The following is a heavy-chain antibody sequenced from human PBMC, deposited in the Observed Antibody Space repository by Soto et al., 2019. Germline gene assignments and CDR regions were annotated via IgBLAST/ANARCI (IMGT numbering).Heavy chain of an antibody. D-gene: IGHD5-12*01. J-gene: IGHJ5*02. Sequence: ASVKVSCKASGYNFNTFDIYWVRQATGHGLEWMGWISAYNGNTNYAQKLQGRVAMTTDTSTSTAYMELRSLRSDDTAVYYCARRIDSGYDWDNWFDPWGQGTLVTVSS. CDR1: GYNFNTFD. CDR3: ARRIDSGYDWDNWFDP. CDR2: ISAYNGNT. V-gene: IGHV1-18*01.